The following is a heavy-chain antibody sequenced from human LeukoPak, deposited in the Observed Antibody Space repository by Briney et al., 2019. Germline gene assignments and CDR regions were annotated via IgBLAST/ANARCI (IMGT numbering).Heavy chain of an antibody. D-gene: IGHD2-21*01. CDR1: GFTFSSYA. CDR3: ANVVGGY. CDR2: SGSGGST. V-gene: IGHV3-23*01. J-gene: IGHJ4*02. Sequence: GGSLRLSCAASGFTFSSYAMSWVRQAPGKWMEWVSGSGSGGSTYYSASVKGRFTISRDNSRETLYMQMSILRAEDTAVYYCANVVGGYWGQGTLVTVSS.